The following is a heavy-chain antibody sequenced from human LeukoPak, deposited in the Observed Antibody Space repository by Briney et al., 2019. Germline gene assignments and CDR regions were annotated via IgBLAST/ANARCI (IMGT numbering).Heavy chain of an antibody. V-gene: IGHV4-59*01. D-gene: IGHD2-21*02. CDR2: IYYTGST. Sequence: SETLSLTCTVSGGSISRYYWSWIRQPPGRGLEWIGFIYYTGSTNYNPSLKSRITISIDTSKNQFSLKVRSVTAADTAVYYCARDQGTSCGDACSNWFDPWGQGILVTVSS. CDR1: GGSISRYY. J-gene: IGHJ5*02. CDR3: ARDQGTSCGDACSNWFDP.